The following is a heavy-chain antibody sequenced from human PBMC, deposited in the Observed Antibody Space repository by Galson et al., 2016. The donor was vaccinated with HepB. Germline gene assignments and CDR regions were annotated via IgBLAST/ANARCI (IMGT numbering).Heavy chain of an antibody. V-gene: IGHV3-11*04. D-gene: IGHD5-18*01. CDR1: GFTFSDYY. CDR2: ISSRSSTI. Sequence: SLRLSCAASGFTFSDYYMNWIRQASGKGLEWISYISSRSSTIYYADSVKGRFTISRDNAKNSLFLQMNSLRAEDTAVYYCVRGGDTVIGAAFDVWGQGTMVTVSS. CDR3: VRGGDTVIGAAFDV. J-gene: IGHJ3*01.